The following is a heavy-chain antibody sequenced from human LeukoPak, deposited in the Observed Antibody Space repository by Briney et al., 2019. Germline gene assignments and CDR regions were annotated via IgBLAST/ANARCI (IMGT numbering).Heavy chain of an antibody. CDR3: AREFNRYYYGSGHVDY. J-gene: IGHJ4*02. D-gene: IGHD3-10*01. Sequence: ASETLSLTCLVSGEPISSYYWSWIRQAPGRGPEYIGNVYYNGNTNYNPSLKSRVAISVDASKNQFSLKLSSVTAADTAVYYCAREFNRYYYGSGHVDYWGQGTLVTVSS. CDR2: VYYNGNT. CDR1: GEPISSYY. V-gene: IGHV4-59*12.